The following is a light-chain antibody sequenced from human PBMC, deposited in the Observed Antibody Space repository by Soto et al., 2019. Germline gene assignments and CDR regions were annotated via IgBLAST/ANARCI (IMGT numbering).Light chain of an antibody. CDR2: GPS. J-gene: IGKJ1*01. Sequence: EIVVTQSPGTLSVSPGERATLSCRASQSVRNNLAWYQQKLGQPPRLLIYGPSTRATGIPARFSGSGTGTEFTLTISSLQSEDFAVYYCQQYNNWPWTFGQGTKVDI. CDR1: QSVRNN. V-gene: IGKV3-15*01. CDR3: QQYNNWPWT.